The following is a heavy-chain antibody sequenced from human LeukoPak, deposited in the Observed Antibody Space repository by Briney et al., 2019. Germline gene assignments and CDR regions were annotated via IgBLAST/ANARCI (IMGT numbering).Heavy chain of an antibody. J-gene: IGHJ4*02. CDR3: ARDPSGYFNY. D-gene: IGHD3-22*01. CDR1: GGSVSSGSYY. CDR2: IYDSGST. V-gene: IGHV4-61*01. Sequence: SETLSLTCTVSGGSVSSGSYYWSCIRQPPGKGLEWIGYIYDSGSTNYNPSLKSRVTISVDTSKNQFSLKLSSVTAADTAVYYCARDPSGYFNYWGQGTLVTVSS.